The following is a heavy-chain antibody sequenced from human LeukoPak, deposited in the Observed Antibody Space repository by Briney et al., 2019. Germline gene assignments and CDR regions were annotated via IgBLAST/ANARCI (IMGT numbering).Heavy chain of an antibody. CDR3: TRSGLTGMRKYPRTPSYYSGMDV. CDR1: GGSFSGYY. D-gene: IGHD1-14*01. V-gene: IGHV4-34*01. J-gene: IGHJ6*02. CDR2: INHSGST. Sequence: SETLSLTCAVYGGSFSGYYWSWIRQPPGKGLEWIGEINHSGSTNYNPSLKSRVTISVDTSKNQFSLKLSSVTAADTAVYYCTRSGLTGMRKYPRTPSYYSGMDVWGQGTAVAVSS.